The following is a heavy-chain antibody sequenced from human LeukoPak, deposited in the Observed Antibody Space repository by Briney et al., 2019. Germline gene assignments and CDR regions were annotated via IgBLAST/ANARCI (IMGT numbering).Heavy chain of an antibody. CDR3: ARGSHYDSSGYYGDAFDI. Sequence: PSETLSLTCTVSGYSISSGYYWGWIRQPPGKGLEWIGSIYHSGSTYYNPSLKSRVTISVDTSKNQFSLKLSSVTAADTAVYYCARGSHYDSSGYYGDAFDIWGQGTMVTVSS. J-gene: IGHJ3*02. D-gene: IGHD3-22*01. CDR1: GYSISSGYY. CDR2: IYHSGST. V-gene: IGHV4-38-2*02.